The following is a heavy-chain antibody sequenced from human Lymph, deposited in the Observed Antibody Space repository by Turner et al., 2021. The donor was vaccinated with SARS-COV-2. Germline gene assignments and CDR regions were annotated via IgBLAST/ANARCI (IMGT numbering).Heavy chain of an antibody. V-gene: IGHV4-59*01. Sequence: QVQLQESGPGLVKPSETLSLTCTVSGASISNYYWSWIRQPPGKGLEWIGYIYYSGSTNDNPSLKSRVTISVDTSKNQFSLKLSSVTAADTAVYYGARGFDYWGQGTLVTVSS. CDR1: GASISNYY. CDR3: ARGFDY. J-gene: IGHJ4*02. CDR2: IYYSGST.